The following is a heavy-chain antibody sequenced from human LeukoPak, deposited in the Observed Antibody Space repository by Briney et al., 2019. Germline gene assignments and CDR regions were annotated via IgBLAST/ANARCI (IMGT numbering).Heavy chain of an antibody. CDR2: INEDGSEK. Sequence: GGSLRLSCAASGFTFSTRWMSWVRQAPGKGLEWVANINEDGSEKNYVESLKGRFTISRDDAKNSLYLQMNSLRAEDTALYYCARELGSYEGGYYGMDVWGQGTTVTVSS. V-gene: IGHV3-7*01. CDR3: ARELGSYEGGYYGMDV. CDR1: GFTFSTRW. D-gene: IGHD1-26*01. J-gene: IGHJ6*02.